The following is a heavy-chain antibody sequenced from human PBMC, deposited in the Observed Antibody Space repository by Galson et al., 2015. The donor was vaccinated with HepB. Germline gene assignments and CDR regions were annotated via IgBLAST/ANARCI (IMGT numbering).Heavy chain of an antibody. V-gene: IGHV3-9*01. CDR2: ICWNSGSI. J-gene: IGHJ4*02. D-gene: IGHD3-22*01. CDR1: GFTFDDYA. Sequence: SLRLSCAASGFTFDDYAMHWVRQAPGKGLEWVSGICWNSGSIGYADSVRGRFTISRDNAKNSLYLQMNSLRAEDTALYYCAKDVYDSSGYYIDQWGQGTLVTVSS. CDR3: AKDVYDSSGYYIDQ.